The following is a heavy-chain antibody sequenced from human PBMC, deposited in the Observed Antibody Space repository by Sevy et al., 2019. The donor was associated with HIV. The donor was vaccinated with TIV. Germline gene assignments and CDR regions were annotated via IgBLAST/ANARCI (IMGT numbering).Heavy chain of an antibody. V-gene: IGHV3-30*02. Sequence: GGSLRLSCAASGFTFSSYGMHWVRQAPGKGLEWVAFIRYDGSNKYYADSVKGGFTISRDNSKNTLYLQMNSLRAEDTAVYYCAKSTAQTQFYYYYGMDVWGQGTTVTVSS. CDR1: GFTFSSYG. CDR2: IRYDGSNK. J-gene: IGHJ6*02. D-gene: IGHD6-19*01. CDR3: AKSTAQTQFYYYYGMDV.